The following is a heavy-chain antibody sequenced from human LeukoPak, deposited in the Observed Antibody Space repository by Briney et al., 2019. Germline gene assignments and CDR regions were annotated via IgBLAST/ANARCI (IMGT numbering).Heavy chain of an antibody. V-gene: IGHV4-59*01. D-gene: IGHD5-12*01. J-gene: IGHJ4*02. CDR1: GGSISSYY. CDR3: AREVVATGYYFDY. Sequence: PSETLSLTCTVSGGSISSYYWSWLRQPPGKGLEWIGYIYYSGSTNYNPSLKSRVTISVDTSKNQFSLKLNSVTAADTAVYYCAREVVATGYYFDYWGQGTLVTVSS. CDR2: IYYSGST.